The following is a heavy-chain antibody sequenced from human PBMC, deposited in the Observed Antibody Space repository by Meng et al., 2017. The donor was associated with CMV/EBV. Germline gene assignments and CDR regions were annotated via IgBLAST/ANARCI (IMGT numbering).Heavy chain of an antibody. CDR3: ARGVGGWFDP. D-gene: IGHD1-26*01. CDR1: GGSFSGYY. V-gene: IGHV4-34*01. CDR2: INHSGST. J-gene: IGHJ5*02. Sequence: APRQEGGDGLLDALEALSLTWLVLGGSFSGYYWGWIRQPPGKGLEWIGEINHSGSTNYNPSLKSRVTISVDTSKNQFSLKLSSVTAADTAVYYCARGVGGWFDPWGQGTLVTVSS.